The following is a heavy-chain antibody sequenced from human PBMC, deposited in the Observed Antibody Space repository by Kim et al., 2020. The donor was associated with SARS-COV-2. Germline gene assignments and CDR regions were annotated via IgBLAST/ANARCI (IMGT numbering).Heavy chain of an antibody. CDR3: AKVGPHYYGSGSYPPDFDD. D-gene: IGHD3-10*01. J-gene: IGHJ4*02. CDR2: ISWNSGSI. CDR1: GFTFDDYA. Sequence: GGSLRLSCAASGFTFDDYAMHWVRQAPGKGLEWVSGISWNSGSIGYADSVKGRFTISRDNAKNSLYLQMNSLRAEDTALYYCAKVGPHYYGSGSYPPDFDDCAQAALLPVSS. V-gene: IGHV3-9*01.